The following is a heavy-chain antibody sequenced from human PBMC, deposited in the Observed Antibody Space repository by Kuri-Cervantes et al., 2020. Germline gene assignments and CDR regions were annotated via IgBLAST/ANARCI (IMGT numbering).Heavy chain of an antibody. Sequence: ASVKVSCKASGYTFTSYYMHWVRQAPGQGLEWMGIINPSGGSTSYAQKFQGRVTMTRDTPTSTVYMELSSLRSEDTAVYYCARPTNIGYYDYVWGSYRYTGYFDYWGQGTLVTVSS. CDR3: ARPTNIGYYDYVWGSYRYTGYFDY. D-gene: IGHD3-16*02. V-gene: IGHV1-46*01. CDR1: GYTFTSYY. J-gene: IGHJ4*02. CDR2: INPSGGST.